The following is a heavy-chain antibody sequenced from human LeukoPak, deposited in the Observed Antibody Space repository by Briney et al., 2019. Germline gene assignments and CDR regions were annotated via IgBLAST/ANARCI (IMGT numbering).Heavy chain of an antibody. CDR2: MNPNSGNT. CDR1: GYTFTSYD. J-gene: IGHJ3*02. D-gene: IGHD2-2*02. CDR3: AREIGYCSSTSCYKDDAFDI. Sequence: ASVKVSCKASGYTFTSYDINWVRQATGQGLEWMGWMNPNSGNTGYAQKFQGRVTITRNTSISTAYMELSSLRSEDTAVYYCAREIGYCSSTSCYKDDAFDIWGQRTMVTVSS. V-gene: IGHV1-8*03.